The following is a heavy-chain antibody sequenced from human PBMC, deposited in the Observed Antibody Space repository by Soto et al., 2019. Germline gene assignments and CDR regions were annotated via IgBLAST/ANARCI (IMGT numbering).Heavy chain of an antibody. CDR2: IYYSGST. V-gene: IGHV4-59*01. J-gene: IGHJ6*02. CDR1: GGSISSYY. Sequence: KPSETLSLTCTVSGGSISSYYWSWIRQPPGKGLEWIGYIYYSGSTNYNPSLKSRVTISVDTSKNQFSLKLSSVTAADTAVYYCAKVAGRRGEGDYYYYGMDVWGQGTTVTVSS. CDR3: AKVAGRRGEGDYYYYGMDV. D-gene: IGHD3-10*01.